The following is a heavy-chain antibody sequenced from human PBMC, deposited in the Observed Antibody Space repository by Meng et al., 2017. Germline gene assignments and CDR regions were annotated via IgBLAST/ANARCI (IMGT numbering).Heavy chain of an antibody. D-gene: IGHD3-16*02. V-gene: IGHV4-34*01. Sequence: QVQLQQWGAGLLKPSETLSLTCPSYGGSFSGYYWSWIRQPPGKGLEWIGEINHSGSTNYNPSLKSRVTISVDTSKNQFSLKLSSVTAADTAVYYCARGRSMITFGGVIAGVFFDYWGQGTLVTVSS. CDR2: INHSGST. J-gene: IGHJ4*02. CDR1: GGSFSGYY. CDR3: ARGRSMITFGGVIAGVFFDY.